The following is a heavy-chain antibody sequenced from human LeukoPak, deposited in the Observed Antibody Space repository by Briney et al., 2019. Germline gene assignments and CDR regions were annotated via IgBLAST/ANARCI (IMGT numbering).Heavy chain of an antibody. V-gene: IGHV1-46*01. CDR1: GYTFTSYY. CDR2: INPSGGST. J-gene: IGHJ4*02. Sequence: ASVKVSCKASGYTFTSYYMHWVRQAPGQGLEWMGIINPSGGSTSYAQKFQGRVTMTRDMSTSTVYMELSSLRSEDTAVYYCARVAPYLVRGVIITGPFDYWGQGTLVTVSS. CDR3: ARVAPYLVRGVIITGPFDY. D-gene: IGHD3-10*01.